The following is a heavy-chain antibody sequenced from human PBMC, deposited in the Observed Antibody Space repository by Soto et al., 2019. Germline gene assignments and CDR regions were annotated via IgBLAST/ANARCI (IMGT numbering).Heavy chain of an antibody. CDR3: XRDDIPGIAVSTYGMDV. V-gene: IGHV3-33*01. CDR2: IWYDGTNE. J-gene: IGHJ6*01. CDR1: GFIFSNFG. Sequence: GESLRLSCAASGFIFSNFGMHWVRQAPGKGLEWVAVIWYDGTNEYYADSVKGRFTISKDNSKNTLYLQMNSLRAEDTAVYYCXRDDIPGIAVSTYGMDVWGQGTTVTVSS. D-gene: IGHD6-19*01.